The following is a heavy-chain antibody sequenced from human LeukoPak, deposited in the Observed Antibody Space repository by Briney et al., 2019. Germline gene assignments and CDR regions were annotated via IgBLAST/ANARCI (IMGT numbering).Heavy chain of an antibody. D-gene: IGHD3-10*01. V-gene: IGHV4-34*01. CDR3: ARRYGSGSYGY. CDR2: INHSGST. J-gene: IGHJ4*02. Sequence: GSLRLSCAASGFTFSSYSMNWVRQPPGKGLEWIGEINHSGSTNYNPSLKSRVTISVDTSKNQFSLKLSSVTAADTAVYYCARRYGSGSYGYWGQGTLVTVSS. CDR1: GFTFSSYS.